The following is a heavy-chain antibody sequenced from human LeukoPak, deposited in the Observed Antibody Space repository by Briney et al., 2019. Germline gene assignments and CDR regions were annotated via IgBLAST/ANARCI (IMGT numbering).Heavy chain of an antibody. V-gene: IGHV1-69*04. D-gene: IGHD1-14*01. CDR1: GGTFSSYA. CDR2: IIPILGIA. Sequence: SVKVSCKASGGTFSSYAISWVRQAPGQGLEWMGRIIPILGIANYAQKFQGRVTITADKSTSTAYMELSSLRSEDTAVYYCAREANPGLLDYWGQGTLVIVSS. CDR3: AREANPGLLDY. J-gene: IGHJ4*02.